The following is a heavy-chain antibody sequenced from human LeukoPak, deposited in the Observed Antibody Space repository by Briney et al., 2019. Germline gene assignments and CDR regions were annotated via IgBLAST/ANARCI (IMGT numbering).Heavy chain of an antibody. D-gene: IGHD3-22*01. V-gene: IGHV4-59*08. J-gene: IGHJ4*02. CDR3: ARHPTYYYDSSGYSRGYFDY. Sequence: PSGTLSLTCTVSGGSISSYYWSWIRQPPGKGLEWIGYIYYSGSTNYNPSLKSRVTISVDTSKNQFSLKLSSVTAADTAVYYCARHPTYYYDSSGYSRGYFDYWGQGTLVTVSS. CDR1: GGSISSYY. CDR2: IYYSGST.